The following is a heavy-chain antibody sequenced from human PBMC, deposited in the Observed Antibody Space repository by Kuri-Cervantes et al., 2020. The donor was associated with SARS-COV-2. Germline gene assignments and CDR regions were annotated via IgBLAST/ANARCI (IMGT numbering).Heavy chain of an antibody. J-gene: IGHJ6*03. CDR2: ISGSRSYI. CDR3: ARDSRYYDFWSGYGSTPHYYYYYMDV. V-gene: IGHV3-21*01. CDR1: GFTFSAYT. D-gene: IGHD3-3*01. Sequence: ETLSLTCGASGFTFSAYTMNWVRQAPGKALEWISSISGSRSYIYYADSVKGRFTISRDNSKNTLYLQMNSLRAEDTAVYYCARDSRYYDFWSGYGSTPHYYYYYMDVWGKGTTVTVSS.